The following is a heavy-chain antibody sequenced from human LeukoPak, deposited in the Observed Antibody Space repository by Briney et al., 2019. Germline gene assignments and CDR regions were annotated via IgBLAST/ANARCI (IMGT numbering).Heavy chain of an antibody. V-gene: IGHV3-23*01. CDR3: AKGAAAGKVDWFDP. Sequence: GGSLRLFCEASGLSFTNYAMMWVRQAPGKGLQWISTLTGYGGAYYADSGEGRFIISRDISKNTMFLQMYSLRAEDTAVYYCAKGAAAGKVDWFDPWGQGTLVTVSS. CDR2: LTGYGGA. J-gene: IGHJ5*02. D-gene: IGHD6-13*01. CDR1: GLSFTNYA.